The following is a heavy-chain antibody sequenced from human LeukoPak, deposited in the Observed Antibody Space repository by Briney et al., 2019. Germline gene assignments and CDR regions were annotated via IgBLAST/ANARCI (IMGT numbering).Heavy chain of an antibody. Sequence: GGSLRLSCVASGFTFSSYCIHWVRQAPGKGLEWVAFIWYDGSYKNYVDSVKGRFTISRDNSKNTLYLQMNSLRDEDTAVYYCARGAPLEYCGGDCSRLLDYWGEGTLVTVSS. J-gene: IGHJ4*02. V-gene: IGHV3-33*01. D-gene: IGHD2-21*02. CDR3: ARGAPLEYCGGDCSRLLDY. CDR2: IWYDGSYK. CDR1: GFTFSSYC.